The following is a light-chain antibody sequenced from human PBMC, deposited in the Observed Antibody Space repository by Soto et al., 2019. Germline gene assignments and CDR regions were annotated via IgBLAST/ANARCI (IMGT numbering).Light chain of an antibody. J-gene: IGKJ4*01. CDR3: QQANSFPLS. CDR2: AAS. Sequence: DIQMNQSPSSLSASVGDRITITCRASEIVGNWVAWYQQKPGKAPKVLIYAASTLARGVPSRFSGSRSGTVFSLTVSSLQPEDFATYYCQQANSFPLSFGGGSKV. CDR1: EIVGNW. V-gene: IGKV1D-12*01.